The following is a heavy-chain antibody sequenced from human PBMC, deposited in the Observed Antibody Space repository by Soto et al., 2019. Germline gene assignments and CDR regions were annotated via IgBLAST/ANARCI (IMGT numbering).Heavy chain of an antibody. CDR3: ARTGIQRYYYASGSYPWFDP. D-gene: IGHD3-10*01. CDR1: GGSFSGYY. CDR2: INHSGST. J-gene: IGHJ5*02. Sequence: SLTCAVYGGSFSGYYWNWIRQPPGKGLEWIGEINHSGSTNYNPSLKTRVTISVDTSKNQFSLKLRSVTAADTAVYYCARTGIQRYYYASGSYPWFDPWGQGTLVTVSS. V-gene: IGHV4-34*01.